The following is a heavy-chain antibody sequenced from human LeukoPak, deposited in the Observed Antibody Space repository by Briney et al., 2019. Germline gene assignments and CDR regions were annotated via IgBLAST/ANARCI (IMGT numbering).Heavy chain of an antibody. CDR1: GFSFSTYS. D-gene: IGHD4-17*01. J-gene: IGHJ6*03. CDR3: ASPATYGDARGYYYYMDV. V-gene: IGHV3-7*01. Sequence: GESLRLSCAASGFSFSTYSMSWVRQAPGKGLEWVANINQDGTEKYYVDSVKGRFTVSRDYAKNSLYLQMNSLRAEDTAVYYCASPATYGDARGYYYYMDVWGKGTTVTVSS. CDR2: INQDGTEK.